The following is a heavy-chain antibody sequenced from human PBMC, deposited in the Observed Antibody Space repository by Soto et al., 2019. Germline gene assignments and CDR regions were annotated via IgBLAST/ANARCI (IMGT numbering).Heavy chain of an antibody. D-gene: IGHD3-9*01. CDR3: ARDRDWAFDY. J-gene: IGHJ4*02. Sequence: GGSLRLSCEASGFTFDGYAMHWVRQAPGKGLEWISYIFVSSATIYYADSVKGRFTVSRDNTQNSLFLVMNSLRAEDTAIYYCARDRDWAFDYWGQGTLVTVSS. V-gene: IGHV3-48*03. CDR1: GFTFDGYA. CDR2: IFVSSATI.